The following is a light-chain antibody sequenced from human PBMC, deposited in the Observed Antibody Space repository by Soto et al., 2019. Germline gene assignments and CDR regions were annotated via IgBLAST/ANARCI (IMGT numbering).Light chain of an antibody. CDR3: QQRSNWPQYT. V-gene: IGKV3-11*01. CDR2: AAS. CDR1: QRVSSY. Sequence: EIVLTQSPATLSLSPGERATLSCRASQRVSSYLAWYQQKPGQAPRLLIYAASNRATGIPARFSGSGSGTDFTLTSSSLEPEDFAVDYCQQRSNWPQYTFGQGTKLEIK. J-gene: IGKJ2*01.